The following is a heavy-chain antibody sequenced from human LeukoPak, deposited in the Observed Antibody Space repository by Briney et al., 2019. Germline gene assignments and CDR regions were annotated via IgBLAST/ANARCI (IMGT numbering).Heavy chain of an antibody. V-gene: IGHV3-23*01. J-gene: IGHJ3*02. D-gene: IGHD3-22*01. CDR3: AKDPQYYYDSSGYSNDAFDI. CDR2: ISGSGGST. CDR1: GFTFSSYA. Sequence: PGGSLRLSCAASGFTFSSYAMSWVRQAPGKGLEWVSAISGSGGSTYYADSVKGRFTISRDNSKNTLYLQMNSLRAEDTAVYYCAKDPQYYYDSSGYSNDAFDIWGQGTMVTVSS.